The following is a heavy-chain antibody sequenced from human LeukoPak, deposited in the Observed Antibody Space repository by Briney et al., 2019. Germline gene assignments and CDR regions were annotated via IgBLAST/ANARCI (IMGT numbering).Heavy chain of an antibody. Sequence: GGSLRLSCAASGFAFSSYWMHWVRQAPGKGLVWVSRVNSDGSSTSYADSVKGRFTISRDNAKNTLYLQMDSLRPEDTALYYCAKDTGGNGAYFYAMDVWGQGTSVTVSS. D-gene: IGHD4-23*01. CDR3: AKDTGGNGAYFYAMDV. CDR1: GFAFSSYW. CDR2: VNSDGSST. V-gene: IGHV3-74*01. J-gene: IGHJ6*02.